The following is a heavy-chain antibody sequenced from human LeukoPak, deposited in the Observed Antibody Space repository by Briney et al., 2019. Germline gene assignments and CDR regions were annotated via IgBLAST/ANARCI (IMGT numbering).Heavy chain of an antibody. D-gene: IGHD3-10*01. Sequence: GGSLRLSCAASGFTFSSYGMHWVRQAPGKGLEWVAVIWYDGSNKYYADSVKGRFTISRDNSKNTLYLQMNSLRAEDTAVYYCAKGTMGYYYYGMDVWGQGTTVTVSS. V-gene: IGHV3-30*02. J-gene: IGHJ6*02. CDR1: GFTFSSYG. CDR3: AKGTMGYYYYGMDV. CDR2: IWYDGSNK.